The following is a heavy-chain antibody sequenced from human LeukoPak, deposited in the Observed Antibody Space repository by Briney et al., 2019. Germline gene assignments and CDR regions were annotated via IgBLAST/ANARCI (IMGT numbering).Heavy chain of an antibody. D-gene: IGHD3-10*01. CDR1: GYTFTDYY. J-gene: IGHJ5*02. CDR3: ARDHKWFGELLYGWFDP. CDR2: INPNSGGT. Sequence: ASVKVSCEASGYTFTDYYMHWVRQAPGQGLEWMGWINPNSGGTNYAQKFQGRVTMTRDTSISTAYMELSRLRSDDTAVYYCARDHKWFGELLYGWFDPWGQGTLVTVSS. V-gene: IGHV1-2*02.